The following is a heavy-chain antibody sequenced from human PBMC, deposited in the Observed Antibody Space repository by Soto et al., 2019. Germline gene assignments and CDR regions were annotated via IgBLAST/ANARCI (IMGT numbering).Heavy chain of an antibody. CDR2: IIPILGIA. CDR1: GGTFSSYT. Sequence: QVQLVQSGAEVKKPGSSVKVSCKASGGTFSSYTISWVRQAPGQGLEWMGRIIPILGIANYAQKFQGRVTITAEKSTSTAYMELSSLRSEDTAVYYCAGDSSGHQVADAFDIWGQGTMVTVSS. D-gene: IGHD3-22*01. J-gene: IGHJ3*02. CDR3: AGDSSGHQVADAFDI. V-gene: IGHV1-69*02.